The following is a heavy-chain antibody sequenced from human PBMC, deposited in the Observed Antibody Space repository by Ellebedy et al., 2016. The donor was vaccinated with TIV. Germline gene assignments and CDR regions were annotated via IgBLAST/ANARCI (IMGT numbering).Heavy chain of an antibody. Sequence: MPSETLSLTCTVSGGSISSYYWSWIRQPPGKGLEWIGEINHSGSTNYNPSLKSRVTISVDTSKNQFSLKLSSVTAADTAVYYCARARRDGYSAWGQGTLVTVSS. J-gene: IGHJ4*02. V-gene: IGHV4-34*01. CDR3: ARARRDGYSA. D-gene: IGHD5-24*01. CDR1: GGSISSYY. CDR2: INHSGST.